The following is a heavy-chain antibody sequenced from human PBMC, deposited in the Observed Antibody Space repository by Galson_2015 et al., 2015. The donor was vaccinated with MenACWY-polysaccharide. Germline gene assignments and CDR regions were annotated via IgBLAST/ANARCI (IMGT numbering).Heavy chain of an antibody. D-gene: IGHD6-13*01. J-gene: IGHJ6*04. CDR1: GFSFSDYY. CDR3: ATLLAAPV. V-gene: IGHV3-11*01. CDR2: ITYSGSAM. Sequence: SLRLSCAASGFSFSDYYMTWIRQAPGKGLEWISYITYSGSAMYSADSVKGRITISRDNAKNSLYLQMNSLRAEDTAVYYCATLLAAPVWGKGTTVTVSS.